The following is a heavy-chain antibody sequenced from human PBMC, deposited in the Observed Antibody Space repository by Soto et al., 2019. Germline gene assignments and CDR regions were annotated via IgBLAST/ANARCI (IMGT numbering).Heavy chain of an antibody. CDR1: GLTFGDFA. CDR3: SRGAYGGSPGGVYHYDY. D-gene: IGHD2-21*01. V-gene: IGHV3-49*03. Sequence: PGGSLRLSCTASGLTFGDFAVSWFRQAPGKGLDWVGFIRSKDYGGTTEYAASEKGRFSISRDDSKSIAYLQMNSLKTEDTGVYYCSRGAYGGSPGGVYHYDYWGQGALVTVSS. J-gene: IGHJ4*02. CDR2: IRSKDYGGTT.